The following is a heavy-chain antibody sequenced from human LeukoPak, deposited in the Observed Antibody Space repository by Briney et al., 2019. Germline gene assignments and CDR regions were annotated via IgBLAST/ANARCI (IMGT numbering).Heavy chain of an antibody. V-gene: IGHV3-23*01. CDR3: ANAITPEYYYDSSSGLGY. CDR1: GFTFSSYA. J-gene: IGHJ4*02. D-gene: IGHD3-22*01. Sequence: PGGSLRLSCAASGFTFSSYAMSWVRQAPGKGLEWVSAISGSGGSTYYADSVKGRFTISRDNSKNTLYLQMNSLRAEDTALYYCANAITPEYYYDSSSGLGYWGQGALVTVSS. CDR2: ISGSGGST.